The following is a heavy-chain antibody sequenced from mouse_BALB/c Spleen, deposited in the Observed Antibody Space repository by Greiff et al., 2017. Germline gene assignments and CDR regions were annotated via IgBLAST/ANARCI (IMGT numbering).Heavy chain of an antibody. J-gene: IGHJ2*01. CDR1: GYAFTNYL. CDR2: INPGSGGT. V-gene: IGHV1-54*01. CDR3: ARSIRQGYYFDY. D-gene: IGHD2-12*01. Sequence: VQLQQSGAELVRPGTSVKVSCKASGYAFTNYLIEWVKQRPGQGLEWIGVINPGSGGTNYNEKFKGKATLTADKSSSTAYMQLSSLTSDDSAVYFCARSIRQGYYFDYWGQGTTLTVS.